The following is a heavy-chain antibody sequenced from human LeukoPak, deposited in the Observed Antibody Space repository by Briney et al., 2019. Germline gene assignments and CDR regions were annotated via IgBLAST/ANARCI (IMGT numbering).Heavy chain of an antibody. D-gene: IGHD3-22*01. J-gene: IGHJ4*02. CDR3: ARHRTRYYYDSSGYQFDY. V-gene: IGHV5-51*01. Sequence: GESLKISCKGSGSSFTSYWIGWVRQMPGKGLEWMGIIYPGDSDTRYSPSFQGQVTISADKSISTAYLQWSSLKASDTAMYYCARHRTRYYYDSSGYQFDYWGQGTLVTVSS. CDR2: IYPGDSDT. CDR1: GSSFTSYW.